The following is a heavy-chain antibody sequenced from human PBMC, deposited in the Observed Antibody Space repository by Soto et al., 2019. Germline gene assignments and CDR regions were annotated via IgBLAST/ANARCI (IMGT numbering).Heavy chain of an antibody. CDR1: GYSSANFW. CDR3: ARTAAAGKYYYGMDV. V-gene: IGHV5-51*01. CDR2: IYPGDSDT. Sequence: GESLKISCKASGYSSANFWIGWVRQMPGKGLELMGIIYPGDSDTRYSPSFQGQVTISADKSISTAYLQWSSLKASDTAMYYCARTAAAGKYYYGMDVWGQGTTVTVSS. D-gene: IGHD6-13*01. J-gene: IGHJ6*02.